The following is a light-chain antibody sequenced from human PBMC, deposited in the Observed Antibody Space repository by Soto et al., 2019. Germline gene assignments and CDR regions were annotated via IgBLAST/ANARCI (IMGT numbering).Light chain of an antibody. CDR2: EVN. Sequence: QSALTQPASVSGSPGQSITISCTGTSSDIGNYNYVSWYQQHPGKVPKLMIYEVNNRPSGVSNRFSGSKSGNTASLTISGLEAEDEADYYCSSYTGSSTLVFGTGTKVTVL. V-gene: IGLV2-14*01. CDR1: SSDIGNYNY. J-gene: IGLJ1*01. CDR3: SSYTGSSTLV.